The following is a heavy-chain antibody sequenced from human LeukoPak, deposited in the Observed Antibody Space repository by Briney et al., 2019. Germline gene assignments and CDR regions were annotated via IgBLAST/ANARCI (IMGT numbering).Heavy chain of an antibody. D-gene: IGHD2-15*01. V-gene: IGHV1-46*01. J-gene: IGHJ5*02. CDR1: GYTFTSYY. CDR3: ARDGVVVAAIGGSWFDP. Sequence: ASVKVSCKASGYTFTSYYMHWVRQAPGQGLEWMGIINPSGGSTGYAQKFQGRVTMTRDTSTSTVYMELSSLRSEDTAVYYCARDGVVVAAIGGSWFDPWGQGTLVTVSS. CDR2: INPSGGST.